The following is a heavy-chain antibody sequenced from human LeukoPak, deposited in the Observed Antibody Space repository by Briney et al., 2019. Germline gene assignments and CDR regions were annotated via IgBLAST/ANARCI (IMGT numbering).Heavy chain of an antibody. CDR3: ARAPSEIGGYYPEYYRH. CDR1: GFTFSNYW. V-gene: IGHV3-74*01. Sequence: GGSLRLSCAAAGFTFSNYWMHWVRQAPGKGLVWVSRIKSDGRTNYADSVKGRFTISRDNAKNTVSLQMNSLRAEDTGVYYCARAPSEIGGYYPEYYRHWGQGTLVTVSS. D-gene: IGHD3-22*01. J-gene: IGHJ1*01. CDR2: IKSDGRT.